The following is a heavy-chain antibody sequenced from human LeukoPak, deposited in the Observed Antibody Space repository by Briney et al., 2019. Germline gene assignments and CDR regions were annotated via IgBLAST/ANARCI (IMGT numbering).Heavy chain of an antibody. D-gene: IGHD1-26*01. Sequence: ASVKVSCKASGYSFSSFGVSWLRQAPGQGLEWVGWLSAYDGVAKYAQKVQDRVTMTTDTSTNTAYIELRSLRSDDSAIYYCASHLAGSGTFDYWGQGALVTVSS. J-gene: IGHJ4*02. CDR3: ASHLAGSGTFDY. CDR1: GYSFSSFG. V-gene: IGHV1-18*01. CDR2: LSAYDGVA.